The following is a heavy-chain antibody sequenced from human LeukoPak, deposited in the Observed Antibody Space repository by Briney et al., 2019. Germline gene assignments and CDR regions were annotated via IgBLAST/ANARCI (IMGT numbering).Heavy chain of an antibody. Sequence: SETLPLTCAVYSGSFSGYYWNWIRQPPGKGLEWIGEINHSGSTNYNPSLKSRVTISLDTSKNQFSLKLSSVTAADTAVYYCARGRSPQDWGQGTLVTVSS. CDR3: ARGRSPQD. V-gene: IGHV4-34*01. CDR2: INHSGST. J-gene: IGHJ4*02. CDR1: SGSFSGYY.